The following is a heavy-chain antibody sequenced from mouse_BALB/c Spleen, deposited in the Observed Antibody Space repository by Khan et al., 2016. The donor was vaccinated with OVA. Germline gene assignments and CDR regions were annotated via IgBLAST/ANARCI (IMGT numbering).Heavy chain of an antibody. V-gene: IGHV1-4*01. J-gene: IGHJ3*01. Sequence: QVQLKESRAELARPGASVKMSCKASGYTFTSYTIHWVRQRPGQAPEWIGHINPSNDYTNYNQNFKDKATLIVDQSSTTAYMQLSSLTSEDSAVFYCVREGAYNRAGGWFAYWGQGTLVTVAA. CDR3: VREGAYNRAGGWFAY. CDR1: GYTFTSYT. CDR2: INPSNDYT. D-gene: IGHD2-14*01.